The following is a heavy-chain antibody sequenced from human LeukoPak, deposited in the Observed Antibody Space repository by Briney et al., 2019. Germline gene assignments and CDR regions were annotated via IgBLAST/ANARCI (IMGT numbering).Heavy chain of an antibody. CDR2: ISGSGGST. J-gene: IGHJ3*02. V-gene: IGHV3-23*01. D-gene: IGHD1-7*01. CDR1: GFTFSSYA. Sequence: GGSLRLSCAASGFTFSSYAMSWVRQAPGEGLEWVSAISGSGGSTCYADSVRGRFTISRDNSKNTLYLQMNSLRAEDTAVYYCAKARVVELDAFDIWGQGAMVTVSS. CDR3: AKARVVELDAFDI.